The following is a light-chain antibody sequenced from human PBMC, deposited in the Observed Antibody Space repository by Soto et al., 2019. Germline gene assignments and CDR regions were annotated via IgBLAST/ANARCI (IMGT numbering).Light chain of an antibody. Sequence: QSVLAQPRSVSGSPGQSVTISCTGTSSDFGGYNYVSWYQHHPGKAPKLMIYDVSERPSGVPDRFSGSKSGNTASLTISGLQAEDEADYYCCSYADTFYVFGTGTKVTVL. V-gene: IGLV2-11*01. J-gene: IGLJ1*01. CDR1: SSDFGGYNY. CDR2: DVS. CDR3: CSYADTFYV.